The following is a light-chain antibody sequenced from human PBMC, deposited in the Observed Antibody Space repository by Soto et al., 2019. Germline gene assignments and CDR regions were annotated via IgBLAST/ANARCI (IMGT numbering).Light chain of an antibody. CDR3: QQDGSSPLT. V-gene: IGKV3-20*01. Sequence: EIVLTQSPGTLSLSPGERATLSCRASQSVSSSYLAWYQQKPGQAPRLLIYGASSRATDIPDRFSGSGSGTDFTLTISRLEPEDFAVYYCQQDGSSPLTFGPGTKVDIK. CDR2: GAS. CDR1: QSVSSSY. J-gene: IGKJ3*01.